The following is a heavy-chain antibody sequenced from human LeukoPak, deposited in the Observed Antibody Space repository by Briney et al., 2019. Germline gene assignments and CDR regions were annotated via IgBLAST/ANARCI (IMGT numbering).Heavy chain of an antibody. J-gene: IGHJ3*02. CDR1: GGSISSYY. CDR3: ARHEYYYGSGSSDAFDI. CDR2: IYYSGST. D-gene: IGHD3-10*01. Sequence: SETLSLTCTVSGGSISSYYWSWIRQPPGKGLEWIGYIYYSGSTNYNPSLKSRVTISVDTSKNQFSLKLSSVTAADTAVYYCARHEYYYGSGSSDAFDIWGQGTMVTVSS. V-gene: IGHV4-59*08.